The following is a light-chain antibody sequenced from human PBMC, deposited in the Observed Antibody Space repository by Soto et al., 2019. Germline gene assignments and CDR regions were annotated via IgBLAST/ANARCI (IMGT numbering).Light chain of an antibody. Sequence: QSVLTQPPSVSGAPGQRVTISCTGSSSNIGAGYDVHWYQQLPGTAPKLLIYGNSNRPSGVPDRFSGSKSGTSASLAITGLQAEDEADYYCQSYDSILSGSVFVGGTKLTVL. CDR1: SSNIGAGYD. J-gene: IGLJ3*02. CDR2: GNS. V-gene: IGLV1-40*01. CDR3: QSYDSILSGSV.